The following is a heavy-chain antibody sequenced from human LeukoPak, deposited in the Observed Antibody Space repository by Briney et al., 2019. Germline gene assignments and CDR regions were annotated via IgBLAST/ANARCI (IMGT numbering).Heavy chain of an antibody. V-gene: IGHV3-23*01. D-gene: IGHD3-22*01. CDR1: GFTFSGWT. CDR2: ISESGGST. CDR3: VRSGYYYDSSGYYRLDY. J-gene: IGHJ4*02. Sequence: GGSLRLSCAASGFTFSGWTMSWVRQAPGKGLDWVSTISESGGSTYYADSVKGRFTISRDNSKNTLYLQMNSLRAEDTAVYYCVRSGYYYDSSGYYRLDYWGQGTLVTVSS.